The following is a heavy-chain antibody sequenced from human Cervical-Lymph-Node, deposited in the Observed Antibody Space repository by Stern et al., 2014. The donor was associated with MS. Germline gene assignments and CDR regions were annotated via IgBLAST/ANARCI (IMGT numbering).Heavy chain of an antibody. J-gene: IGHJ4*02. CDR1: WFTVSRDY. CDR2: ITNVGST. Sequence: EVQLVESGGGVIQPGGSLRLSCTAFWFTVSRDYMTRVRQAPGKGLEWVSLITNVGSTSYTDSVKGRFTISRDDSKNTVYLHMTSLRAEDTAMYYCARDTSSPERSDWWGQGTLVTVSS. CDR3: ARDTSSPERSDW. V-gene: IGHV3-53*01. D-gene: IGHD1-1*01.